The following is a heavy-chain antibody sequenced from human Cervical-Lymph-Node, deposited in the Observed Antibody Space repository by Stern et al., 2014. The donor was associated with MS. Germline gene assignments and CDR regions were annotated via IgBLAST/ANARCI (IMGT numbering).Heavy chain of an antibody. CDR1: GGSISSYY. Sequence: QVQLQESGPGLVKPSETLSLTCTVSGGSISSYYWSWIRQPPGKGLEWIGYIYYSGSTNYNPSLKSRVTISVDTSKNQFSLKLSSVTAAETAVYYCARGATQAFDPWGQGTLVTVSS. CDR2: IYYSGST. CDR3: ARGATQAFDP. V-gene: IGHV4-59*01. J-gene: IGHJ5*02.